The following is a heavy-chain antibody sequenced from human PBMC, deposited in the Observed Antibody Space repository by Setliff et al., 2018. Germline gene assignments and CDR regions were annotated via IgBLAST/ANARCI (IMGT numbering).Heavy chain of an antibody. Sequence: KTSETLSLTCTVSGGSISSSSYYWGWIRQPPGKGLEWIGSIYYSGSTYYNPSLKSRVTISVDTSKNQFSLKLSSVTAADTAVYYCARRRWYIEYWGQGTLVTVSS. CDR1: GGSISSSSYY. V-gene: IGHV4-39*01. J-gene: IGHJ4*02. CDR2: IYYSGST. D-gene: IGHD2-15*01. CDR3: ARRRWYIEY.